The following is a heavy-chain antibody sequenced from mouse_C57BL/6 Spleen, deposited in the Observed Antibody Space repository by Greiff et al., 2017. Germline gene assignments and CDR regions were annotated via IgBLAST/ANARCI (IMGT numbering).Heavy chain of an antibody. V-gene: IGHV1-15*01. CDR2: IDPETGGT. Sequence: QVQLQQSGAELVRPGASVTLSCKASGYTFTDYEMHWVKQTPVHGLEWIGAIDPETGGTAYKQKFKGKAILTADKSSSTAYMELRSLTSEDSAVYYCTRAPPGTVFDYWGQGTTLTVSS. CDR3: TRAPPGTVFDY. CDR1: GYTFTDYE. J-gene: IGHJ2*01. D-gene: IGHD4-1*01.